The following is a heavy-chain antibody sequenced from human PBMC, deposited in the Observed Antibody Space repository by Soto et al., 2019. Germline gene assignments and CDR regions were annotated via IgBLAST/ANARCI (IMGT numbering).Heavy chain of an antibody. J-gene: IGHJ6*02. CDR1: GGTFSSYA. V-gene: IGHV1-69*06. D-gene: IGHD1-1*01. Sequence: GASVKVSCKASGGTFSSYAISWVRQAPGQGLEWMGVIIPIFGTANYAQKFQGRVTITADKSTSTAYMELSSLRSEDTAVYYCASGRYNWNSYYYGMDVLGQWTTVTVSS. CDR2: IIPIFGTA. CDR3: ASGRYNWNSYYYGMDV.